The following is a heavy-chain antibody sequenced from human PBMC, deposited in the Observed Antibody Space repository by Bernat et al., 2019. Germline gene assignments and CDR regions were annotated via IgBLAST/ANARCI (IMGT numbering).Heavy chain of an antibody. Sequence: QVQLQQWGAGLLKPSETLSLTCAFYGGSFSGYYWSLIRQPPGKGLGWSGEINHSGNTNYNPSLKIRVTISVDTTKNQFSLTLSSVTAADKAVYYCARGFGYCSGGRCDGRFYYYYYMDVWGKGTTVTVSS. J-gene: IGHJ6*03. V-gene: IGHV4-34*01. D-gene: IGHD2-15*01. CDR1: GGSFSGYY. CDR3: ARGFGYCSGGRCDGRFYYYYYMDV. CDR2: INHSGNT.